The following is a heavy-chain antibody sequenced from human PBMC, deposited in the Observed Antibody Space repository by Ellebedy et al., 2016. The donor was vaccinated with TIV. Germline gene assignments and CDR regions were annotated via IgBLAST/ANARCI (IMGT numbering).Heavy chain of an antibody. CDR2: ITGDGSGT. J-gene: IGHJ5*02. CDR3: ATEHWSSLPS. V-gene: IGHV3-74*01. D-gene: IGHD3-3*01. CDR1: GFSFSPQW. Sequence: PGGSLRLSCAASGFSFSPQWMSWVRQAPGKGLVWVSGITGDGSGTHYADSVRGRFIISRDNAKHTLYLQMNSLGADDTAVYYCATEHWSSLPSWGQGTLVTVSS.